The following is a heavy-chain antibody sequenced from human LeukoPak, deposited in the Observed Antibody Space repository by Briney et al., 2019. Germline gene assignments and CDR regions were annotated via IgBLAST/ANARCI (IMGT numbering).Heavy chain of an antibody. Sequence: GGSLRLSCAASGFTFSSYWMHWVRQAPGKGLVWVSRIDNDGGSTTYADSVKGQFTISRDNAKNTLYLQMNSVRAEDTAVYYCARSSFPYYFDYWGQGTLVTVSS. CDR2: IDNDGGST. D-gene: IGHD3-16*01. J-gene: IGHJ4*02. V-gene: IGHV3-74*01. CDR3: ARSSFPYYFDY. CDR1: GFTFSSYW.